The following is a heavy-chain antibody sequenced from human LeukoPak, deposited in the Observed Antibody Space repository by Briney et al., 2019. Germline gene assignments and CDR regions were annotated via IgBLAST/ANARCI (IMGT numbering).Heavy chain of an antibody. CDR2: IDPSDSYT. Sequence: GESLRISCQGSRYIFSTYWITWVRQMPGKGLEWMGRIDPSDSYTNYNPSLQGHVTISVDKSISTAYLQWSSLQASDTAMYYCARHVDRDAAFDIWGQGTMVTVST. CDR1: RYIFSTYW. D-gene: IGHD3-10*01. CDR3: ARHVDRDAAFDI. J-gene: IGHJ3*02. V-gene: IGHV5-10-1*01.